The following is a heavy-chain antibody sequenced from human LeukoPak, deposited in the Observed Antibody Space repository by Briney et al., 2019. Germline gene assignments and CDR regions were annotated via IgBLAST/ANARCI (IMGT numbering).Heavy chain of an antibody. CDR3: ARDLYVLVRGVIAPFDY. J-gene: IGHJ4*02. CDR2: INPNSGGT. V-gene: IGHV1-2*02. D-gene: IGHD3-10*01. Sequence: ASVTASCKASGYTFTGYYMHWVRQAPGQGLEWMGWINPNSGGTNYAQKFQGRVTMTRDTSISTAYMELSRLRSDDTAVYYCARDLYVLVRGVIAPFDYWGQGTLVTVSS. CDR1: GYTFTGYY.